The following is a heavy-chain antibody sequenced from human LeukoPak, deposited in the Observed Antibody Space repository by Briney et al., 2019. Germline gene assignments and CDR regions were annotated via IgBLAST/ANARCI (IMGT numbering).Heavy chain of an antibody. Sequence: SETLSLTCAVYGGSFSGYYWSWIRQPPGKGLEWIGEITHSGSTNYNPSLKSRVTISVDTSKNQFSLKLSSVTAADTAVYYCARDRSRQREAYYFDYWGQGTLVTVSS. CDR3: ARDRSRQREAYYFDY. V-gene: IGHV4-34*01. CDR1: GGSFSGYY. D-gene: IGHD1-26*01. J-gene: IGHJ4*02. CDR2: ITHSGST.